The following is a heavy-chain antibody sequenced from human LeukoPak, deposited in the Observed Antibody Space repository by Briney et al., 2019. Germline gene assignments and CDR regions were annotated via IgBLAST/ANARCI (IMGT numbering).Heavy chain of an antibody. V-gene: IGHV1-18*01. D-gene: IGHD3-22*01. CDR3: ARISSFRSLTDSSGPFDY. CDR1: GYTFTTYA. J-gene: IGHJ4*02. CDR2: ISPYNGNT. Sequence: ASVKVSCKASGYTFTTYAISWVRQVPGQGLEWMGWISPYNGNTNYAQKFQGRLTMTTETSTSTAYMDLRSLRSDDTAVYYCARISSFRSLTDSSGPFDYWGQGTLVTVSS.